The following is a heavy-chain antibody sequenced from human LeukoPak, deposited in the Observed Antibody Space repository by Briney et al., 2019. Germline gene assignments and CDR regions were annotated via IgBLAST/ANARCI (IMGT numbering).Heavy chain of an antibody. V-gene: IGHV1-46*01. CDR2: INPSGGST. CDR3: ARDYYYDSSGYGAYFDY. J-gene: IGHJ4*02. CDR1: GYTFTSYY. Sequence: ASVKVSCKASGYTFTSYYMHWVRQAPGQGLEWMGIINPSGGSTSYAQKFQGRVTMTRDTSTSTVYMELRSLRSDDTAVYYCARDYYYDSSGYGAYFDYWGQGTLVTVSS. D-gene: IGHD3-22*01.